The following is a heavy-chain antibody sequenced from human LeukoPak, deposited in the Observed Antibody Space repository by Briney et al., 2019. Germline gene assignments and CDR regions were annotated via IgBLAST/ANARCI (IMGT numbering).Heavy chain of an antibody. Sequence: GGSLRLSCAASGFTVSSNYMSCVRQAPGRGLEWVSVIYSGGSTYYAGSVKGRFTISRDNSKNTLFLQMNSLRAGDTAVYYCARGTVTMVDYWGQGTLVTVSS. V-gene: IGHV3-66*01. CDR3: ARGTVTMVDY. D-gene: IGHD3-10*01. CDR2: IYSGGST. J-gene: IGHJ4*02. CDR1: GFTVSSNY.